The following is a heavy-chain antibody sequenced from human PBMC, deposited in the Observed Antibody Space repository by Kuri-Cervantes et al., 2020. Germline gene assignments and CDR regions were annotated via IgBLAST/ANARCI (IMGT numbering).Heavy chain of an antibody. D-gene: IGHD3-10*01. CDR1: GFTFSYYG. J-gene: IGHJ6*02. CDR3: VMVRGVILTNYYGMDV. V-gene: IGHV3-30*03. CDR2: ISFDGSTK. Sequence: GGSLRLSCAASGFTFSYYGMHWVRQPPGKGLEWVTVISFDGSTKCYTDSVRGRFAISRDNSKNTLFLQMNSLRAEDTAVYYCVMVRGVILTNYYGMDVWGQGTTVTVSS.